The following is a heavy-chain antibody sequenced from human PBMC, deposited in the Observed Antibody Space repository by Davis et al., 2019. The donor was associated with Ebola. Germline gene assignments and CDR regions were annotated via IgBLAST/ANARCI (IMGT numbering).Heavy chain of an antibody. J-gene: IGHJ6*02. V-gene: IGHV1-24*01. CDR1: GYTLTELS. Sequence: ASVKVSCKVSGYTLTELSMHWVRQAPGKGLEWMGGFDPEDGETIYAQKFQGRVTMTEDTSTDTAYMELSSLRSEDTAVYYCATEQFDGSGKKRYYYGMDVWGQGTTVTVSS. CDR3: ATEQFDGSGKKRYYYGMDV. D-gene: IGHD3-10*01. CDR2: FDPEDGET.